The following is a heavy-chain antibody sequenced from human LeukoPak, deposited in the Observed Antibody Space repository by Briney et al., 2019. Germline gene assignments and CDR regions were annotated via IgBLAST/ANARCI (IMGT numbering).Heavy chain of an antibody. CDR1: GYTFTSNY. CDR3: ARVISRPRAARYNYGLDYDY. D-gene: IGHD5-18*01. Sequence: ASVKVSCKAFGYTFTSNYMHWVRQAPGQGPEWMGVISPSGGSTTYAQKFQGRVTLTRDMSTSTDYLELSSLRSEDTAVYYCARVISRPRAARYNYGLDYDYWGQGTLVSVSS. V-gene: IGHV1-46*01. CDR2: ISPSGGST. J-gene: IGHJ4*02.